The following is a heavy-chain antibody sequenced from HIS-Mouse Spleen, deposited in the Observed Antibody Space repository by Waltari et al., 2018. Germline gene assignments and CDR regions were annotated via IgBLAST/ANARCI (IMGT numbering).Heavy chain of an antibody. D-gene: IGHD1-1*01. CDR2: INPTSVGT. CDR3: ARGTGTDAFDI. CDR1: GYTFTGYY. V-gene: IGHV1-2*02. Sequence: QVQLVQSGAEVKKPGASVKVSCKASGYTFTGYYMQWVRQAPGQGLEWMGLINPTSVGTNYAQKFQGRVTMTRDTSISTAYMELSRLRSDDTAVYYCARGTGTDAFDIWGQGTMVTVSS. J-gene: IGHJ3*02.